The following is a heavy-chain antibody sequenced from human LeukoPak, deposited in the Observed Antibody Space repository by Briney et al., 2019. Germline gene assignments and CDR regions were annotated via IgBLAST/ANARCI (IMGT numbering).Heavy chain of an antibody. CDR3: ARAPFFWSGYYFDY. CDR1: GLTFSIYS. V-gene: IGHV3-48*01. Sequence: GGSLTLSCAPSGLTFSIYSTKWDRQAPGGGRVWVSYISRSSSTIYYADSVKGRFTISREKAKNSLYLQMNSLRAEDTAVYYCARAPFFWSGYYFDYWGQGTLVTVSS. J-gene: IGHJ4*02. D-gene: IGHD3-3*01. CDR2: ISRSSSTI.